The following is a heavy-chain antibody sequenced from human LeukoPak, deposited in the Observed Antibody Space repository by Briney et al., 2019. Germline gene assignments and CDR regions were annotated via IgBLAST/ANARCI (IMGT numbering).Heavy chain of an antibody. J-gene: IGHJ5*02. CDR2: IYYSGST. D-gene: IGHD6-19*01. Sequence: SETLSLTCTASGGSISSSRYYWGWIRQPPGKGLEWIGSIYYSGSTYYNPSLKSRVTISVDTSKNQFSLKLSSVTAADTAVYHCARGLGIAVAGTWFDPWGQGTLVTVSS. CDR1: GGSISSSRYY. CDR3: ARGLGIAVAGTWFDP. V-gene: IGHV4-39*01.